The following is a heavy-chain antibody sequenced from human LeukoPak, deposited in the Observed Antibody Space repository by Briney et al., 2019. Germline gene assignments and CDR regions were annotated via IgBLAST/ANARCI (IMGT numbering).Heavy chain of an antibody. D-gene: IGHD3-3*01. CDR2: FYADGST. Sequence: GGSLRLSCGASGFTVSADSMSWVRQAPGKGLEWVSAFYADGSTYYADSVKGRFTVSRDNSKNSLYLQLNSLRAEDTAVYYCARSARSGYISPFDYWGQGTLVTVSS. CDR1: GFTVSADS. V-gene: IGHV3-53*01. CDR3: ARSARSGYISPFDY. J-gene: IGHJ4*02.